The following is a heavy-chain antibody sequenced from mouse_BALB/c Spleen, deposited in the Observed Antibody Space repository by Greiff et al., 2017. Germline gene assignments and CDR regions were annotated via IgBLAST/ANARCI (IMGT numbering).Heavy chain of an antibody. CDR3: ARYGYGNPYAMDY. CDR1: GDSITSGY. V-gene: IGHV3-8*02. Sequence: EVLLVESGPSLVKPSQTLSLTCSVTGDSITSGYWNWIRKFPGNKLEYMGYISYSGSTYYNPSLKSRISITRDTSKNQYYLQLNSVTTEDTATYYCARYGYGNPYAMDYWGQGTSVTVSS. CDR2: ISYSGST. J-gene: IGHJ4*01. D-gene: IGHD2-1*01.